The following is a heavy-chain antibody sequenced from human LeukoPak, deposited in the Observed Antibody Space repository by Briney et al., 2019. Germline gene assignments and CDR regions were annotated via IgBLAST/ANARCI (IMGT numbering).Heavy chain of an antibody. Sequence: EASVKVSCKASGYTFTSYGISWVRQAPGQGLEWMGWISAYNGNTNYAQKLQGRVTMTTDTSTSTAYMELRSLRSDDTAVYYCARGSRLGVVERDAFDIWGQGTMVTVSS. V-gene: IGHV1-18*01. D-gene: IGHD3-3*01. CDR2: ISAYNGNT. J-gene: IGHJ3*02. CDR1: GYTFTSYG. CDR3: ARGSRLGVVERDAFDI.